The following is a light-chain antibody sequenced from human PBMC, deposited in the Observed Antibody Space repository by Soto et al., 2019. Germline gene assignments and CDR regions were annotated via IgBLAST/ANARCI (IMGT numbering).Light chain of an antibody. Sequence: QSVLTQPRSVSGSPGQSVTISCTGTGSDVGGYNYVSWYQQHPGKAPKLMINDVTKRPSGVPDRFSGSESGNTASLTISGLQAEDEADYYCCSYAGSYTLVFGGGTKLTVL. J-gene: IGLJ2*01. V-gene: IGLV2-11*01. CDR1: GSDVGGYNY. CDR2: DVT. CDR3: CSYAGSYTLV.